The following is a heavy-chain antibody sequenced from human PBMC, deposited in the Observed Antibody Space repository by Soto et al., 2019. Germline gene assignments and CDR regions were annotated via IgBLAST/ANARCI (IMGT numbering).Heavy chain of an antibody. CDR2: IYSGGST. CDR3: AKGPRGWSGGSCYSGYYFDC. CDR1: GFTVSSNY. D-gene: IGHD2-15*01. Sequence: PGGSLRLSCAASGFTVSSNYMSWVRQAPGKGLEWVSVIYSGGSTYYADSVKGRFTISRDNSKNTLYLQMNSLRAEDTAVYYCAKGPRGWSGGSCYSGYYFDCWGQGTLVTVSS. J-gene: IGHJ4*02. V-gene: IGHV3-66*01.